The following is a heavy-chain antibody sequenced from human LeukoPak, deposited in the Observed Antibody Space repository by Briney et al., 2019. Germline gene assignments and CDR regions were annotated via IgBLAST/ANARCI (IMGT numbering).Heavy chain of an antibody. CDR3: ARGGEMATQLFFYLDY. D-gene: IGHD5-24*01. V-gene: IGHV3-21*01. CDR2: ISASSSYI. Sequence: GGSLRLSCAASGFNFSTYSMNWVRQAPGKGLEWVSSISASSSYIYYADSVKGRFTISRDNAKNSLFLQMNSLRAEDTAVYYCARGGEMATQLFFYLDYWGQGTLVTVSS. J-gene: IGHJ4*02. CDR1: GFNFSTYS.